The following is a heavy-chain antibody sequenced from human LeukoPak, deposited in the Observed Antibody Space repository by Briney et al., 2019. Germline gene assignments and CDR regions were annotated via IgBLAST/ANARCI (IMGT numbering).Heavy chain of an antibody. V-gene: IGHV4-61*02. CDR2: IYTSGST. Sequence: SQTLSLTCTVSGGSISSGSYYWRWIRQPAGKGLEWIGRIYTSGSTNYNPSLKSRVTISVDTSKNQFSLKLSSLTLADTAVFSCARVAGGWFDPWGHGNLVTVSS. CDR3: ARVAGGWFDP. J-gene: IGHJ5*02. CDR1: GGSISSGSYY. D-gene: IGHD3-10*01.